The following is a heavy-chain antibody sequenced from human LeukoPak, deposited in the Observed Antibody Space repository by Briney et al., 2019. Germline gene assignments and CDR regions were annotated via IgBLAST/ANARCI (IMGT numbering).Heavy chain of an antibody. V-gene: IGHV1-69*05. D-gene: IGHD4-17*01. Sequence: SVKVSCKTSGGTFNDSAISWVRQAPGQGLEWLGGIMPLFGTAGYAQKFQGTVTITKDESTRTVYLELTSLTSDDTAVYYCARDVHGDYGSGWFDPWGQGALVSVSS. CDR2: IMPLFGTA. CDR1: GGTFNDSA. CDR3: ARDVHGDYGSGWFDP. J-gene: IGHJ5*02.